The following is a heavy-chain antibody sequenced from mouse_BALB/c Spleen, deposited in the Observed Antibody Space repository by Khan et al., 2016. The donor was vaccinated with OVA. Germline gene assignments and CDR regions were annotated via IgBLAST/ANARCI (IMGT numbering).Heavy chain of an antibody. V-gene: IGHV3-2*02. D-gene: IGHD2-2*01. Sequence: EVQLVESGPGLVKPSQSLSLTCTATGYAFTSDKPWNGIRKFQGNKLGWLGNISSTGSTSYNPTLKSRISITRDTSKNQFFLQLKSVTTEDTATYYCARSLYYGYGYALDCWGRGTSVTVSS. CDR1: GYAFTSDKP. J-gene: IGHJ4*01. CDR3: ARSLYYGYGYALDC. CDR2: ISSTGST.